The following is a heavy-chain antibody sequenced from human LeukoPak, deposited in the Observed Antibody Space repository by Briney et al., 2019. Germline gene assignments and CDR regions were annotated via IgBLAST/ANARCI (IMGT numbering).Heavy chain of an antibody. CDR3: ATQAGYSSSSAFGSFDY. V-gene: IGHV1-69*13. CDR1: GGTFSSYA. J-gene: IGHJ4*02. D-gene: IGHD6-6*01. Sequence: SVKVSCKASGGTFSSYAISWVRQAPGQGLEWMGGIIPIFGTANYAQKFQGRVTITADESTSTAYMELSSLRSEDTAVYYCATQAGYSSSSAFGSFDYWGQGTLVTVSS. CDR2: IIPIFGTA.